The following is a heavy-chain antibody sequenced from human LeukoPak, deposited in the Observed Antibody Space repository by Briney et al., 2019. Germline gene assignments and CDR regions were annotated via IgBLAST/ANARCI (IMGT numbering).Heavy chain of an antibody. CDR1: GFTFDEYA. Sequence: GGSLRLSCAASGFTFDEYAMVWVRQAPGKGLEWVSGISWNSGDIYYADSVKGRFTISRDNAKNSLYLQMNSLRAEDTAVYYWAKTANDILTGYQGVYYYMDVWGKGTTVTISS. D-gene: IGHD3-9*01. V-gene: IGHV3-9*01. CDR3: AKTANDILTGYQGVYYYMDV. CDR2: ISWNSGDI. J-gene: IGHJ6*03.